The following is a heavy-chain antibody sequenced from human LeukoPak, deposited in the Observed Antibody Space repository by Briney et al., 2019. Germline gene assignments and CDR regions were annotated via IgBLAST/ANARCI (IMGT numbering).Heavy chain of an antibody. J-gene: IGHJ4*02. Sequence: PGGSLRLSCAASGFTFSSYEMNWVRQAPGKWLEWVAFIRYVGSKTYYADSVKGRLTISRDNSKNKLYLQMNSLRAEYTAVYYCASLVRELHDYWGQGTLVTVSS. CDR3: ASLVRELHDY. V-gene: IGHV3-30*02. D-gene: IGHD3-10*01. CDR2: IRYVGSKT. CDR1: GFTFSSYE.